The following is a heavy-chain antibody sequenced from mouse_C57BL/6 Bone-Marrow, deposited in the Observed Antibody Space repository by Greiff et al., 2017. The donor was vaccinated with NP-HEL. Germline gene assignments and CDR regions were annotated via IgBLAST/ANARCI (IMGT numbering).Heavy chain of an antibody. CDR2: ISSGGSYT. D-gene: IGHD2-14*01. V-gene: IGHV5-6*01. J-gene: IGHJ2*01. Sequence: VVESGGDLVKPGGSLKLSCAASGFTFSSYGMSWVRQTPDKRLEWVATISSGGSYTYYPDSVKGRFTISRDNAKNTLYLQMSSLKSEDTAMYYCARQGYDGLDYWGQGTTLTVSS. CDR1: GFTFSSYG. CDR3: ARQGYDGLDY.